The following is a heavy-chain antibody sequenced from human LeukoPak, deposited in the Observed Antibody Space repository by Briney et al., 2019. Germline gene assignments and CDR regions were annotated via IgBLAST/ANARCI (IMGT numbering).Heavy chain of an antibody. CDR1: GYTFTSYD. CDR3: ARMYYDILTGSDAFDI. CDR2: INPNSGGT. Sequence: ASVKVSCKASGYTFTSYDIKWVRQATGQRLEWMGWINPNSGGTNYAQKLQGRVTMTRDTSISTASMELSRLRSDDTAVYYCARMYYDILTGSDAFDIWGQGTMVTVSS. J-gene: IGHJ3*02. V-gene: IGHV1-2*02. D-gene: IGHD3-9*01.